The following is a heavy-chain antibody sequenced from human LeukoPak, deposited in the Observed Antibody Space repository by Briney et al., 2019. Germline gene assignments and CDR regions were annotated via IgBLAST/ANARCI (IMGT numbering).Heavy chain of an antibody. CDR3: ARNRYDSRGDLDY. J-gene: IGHJ4*02. CDR1: GGSISTYY. D-gene: IGHD3-22*01. Sequence: SETLSLTCTVSGGSISTYYWSWIRQPAGKGLEWIGHIYTSGSTNYNPSLKSRVTLSVDASKNQFSLKLSSVPAADTAVYYCARNRYDSRGDLDYWGQGTLVTVSS. CDR2: IYTSGST. V-gene: IGHV4-4*07.